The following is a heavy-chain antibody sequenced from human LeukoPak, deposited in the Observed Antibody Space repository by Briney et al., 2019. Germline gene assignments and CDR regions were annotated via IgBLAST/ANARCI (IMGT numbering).Heavy chain of an antibody. V-gene: IGHV3-30*04. CDR1: GVIFSTYA. CDR2: IKYDGSDT. J-gene: IGHJ3*01. CDR3: ARPGGYAFDV. D-gene: IGHD3-10*01. Sequence: PGTSLRLSCEASGVIFSTYAFHWVRQAPGKGPEWMAFIKYDGSDTYFADSVKGRFTLSRDNSKNALYLQMNSLTSADTAMYYCARPGGYAFDVWGQGTMVTVSS.